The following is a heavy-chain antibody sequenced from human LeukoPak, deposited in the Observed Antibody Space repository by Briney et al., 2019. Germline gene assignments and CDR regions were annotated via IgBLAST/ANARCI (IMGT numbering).Heavy chain of an antibody. CDR1: GFTFSSYS. J-gene: IGHJ6*02. CDR3: ARDLRLAFCSGGSCGYYGMDV. D-gene: IGHD2-15*01. CDR2: ISSSSSYI. V-gene: IGHV3-21*01. Sequence: GRSLRLSCAASGFTFSSYSMNWVRQAPGKGLEWVSSISSSSSYIYYADSVKGRFTISRDNAKNSLYLQMNSLRAEDTAVYYCARDLRLAFCSGGSCGYYGMDVWGQGTTVTVSS.